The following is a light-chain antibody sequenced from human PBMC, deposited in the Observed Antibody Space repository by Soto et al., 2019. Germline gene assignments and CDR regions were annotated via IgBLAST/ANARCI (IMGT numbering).Light chain of an antibody. Sequence: QAVVTQEPSLTVSPGGTVTLTCASSTGPVTSGNYPNWFQQKPGQAPRALIYGTNNKQSWTPARLSGSLLGGKSALTLSGVQPEDEAEYYCLLWDGGAWVFGGGTQLTVL. V-gene: IGLV7-43*01. CDR1: TGPVTSGNY. CDR2: GTN. CDR3: LLWDGGAWV. J-gene: IGLJ3*02.